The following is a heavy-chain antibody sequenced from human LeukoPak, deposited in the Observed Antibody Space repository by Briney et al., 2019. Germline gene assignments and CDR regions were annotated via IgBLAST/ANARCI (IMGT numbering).Heavy chain of an antibody. J-gene: IGHJ4*02. CDR2: IYYSGST. Sequence: ETLSLTCIVSGGSISNYYWTWIRQPPGKGLEWIGYIYYSGSTDYNPSLKSRVTISVDASKNQFSLKLSSVTAADTAVYYCASTLGSSWQSGFWGQGTLVTVSS. D-gene: IGHD6-13*01. CDR1: GGSISNYY. V-gene: IGHV4-59*08. CDR3: ASTLGSSWQSGF.